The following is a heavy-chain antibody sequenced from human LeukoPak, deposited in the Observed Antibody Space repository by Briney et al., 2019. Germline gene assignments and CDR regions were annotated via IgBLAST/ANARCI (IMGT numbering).Heavy chain of an antibody. V-gene: IGHV4-39*07. CDR1: GASVGSRSYY. Sequence: SETLSLTCTVSGASVGSRSYYWGWIRQPPGKGLEWIGYIYYSGSTYYNPSLKSRVTISVDTSKNQFSLKLSSVTAADTAVYYCARRGGGYYRAPPFDYWGQGTLVTVSS. J-gene: IGHJ4*02. CDR3: ARRGGGYYRAPPFDY. CDR2: IYYSGST. D-gene: IGHD3-3*01.